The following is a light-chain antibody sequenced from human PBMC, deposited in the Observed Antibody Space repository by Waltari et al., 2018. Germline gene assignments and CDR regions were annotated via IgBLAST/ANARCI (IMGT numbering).Light chain of an antibody. V-gene: IGLV1-40*01. CDR1: SSNIGAGYD. CDR2: GNT. CDR3: QSYDSSLSAVV. Sequence: QSVLTQPPSVSGAPGQRVTIPCTGSSSNIGAGYDVLWYQQLPGTAPKLLIYGNTNRPSGVPDRFSGPKSGTSASLAITGLQVDDEADYYCQSYDSSLSAVVFGGGTKLTVL. J-gene: IGLJ2*01.